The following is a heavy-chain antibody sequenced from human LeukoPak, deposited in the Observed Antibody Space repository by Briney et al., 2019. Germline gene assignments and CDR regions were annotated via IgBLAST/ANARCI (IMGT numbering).Heavy chain of an antibody. CDR2: IYFTGST. Sequence: SETLSLTCTVSGGSISNKNFYWGWIRQPPGTGLEWVGSIYFTGSTYYHPSLESRVTISVDTSKNQFSLKVSSVTAADTAVYHCAKSRGRGSFDPWGQGTLVIVSS. V-gene: IGHV4-39*01. J-gene: IGHJ5*02. D-gene: IGHD5-24*01. CDR1: GGSISNKNFY. CDR3: AKSRGRGSFDP.